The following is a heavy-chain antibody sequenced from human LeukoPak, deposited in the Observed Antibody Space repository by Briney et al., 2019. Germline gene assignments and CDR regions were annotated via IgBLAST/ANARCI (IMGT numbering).Heavy chain of an antibody. CDR1: GYTLTELS. V-gene: IGHV1-24*01. Sequence: ASVKVSCKVSGYTLTELSMHWVRQAPGKGLEWMGGFDPEDGETIYAQKFQGRVTMTEDTSTDTAYMELSGLRSEDTAVYYCATGFPGVDAFDIWGQGTMVTVSS. CDR3: ATGFPGVDAFDI. CDR2: FDPEDGET. D-gene: IGHD3-10*01. J-gene: IGHJ3*02.